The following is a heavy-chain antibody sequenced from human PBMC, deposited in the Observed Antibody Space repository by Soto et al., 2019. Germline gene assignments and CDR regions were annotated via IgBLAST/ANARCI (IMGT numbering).Heavy chain of an antibody. CDR2: MSSYNGNT. J-gene: IGHJ4*02. Sequence: GASVKVSCKASGGTFSSYTISWVRQAPGQGLKWMGWMSSYNGNTNYAQKFQGRVTMTTDTSTGTAYMELRSLRSDDTAVYYCARDGHWGLDYWGQGTLVTVSS. CDR1: GGTFSSYT. D-gene: IGHD7-27*01. V-gene: IGHV1-18*01. CDR3: ARDGHWGLDY.